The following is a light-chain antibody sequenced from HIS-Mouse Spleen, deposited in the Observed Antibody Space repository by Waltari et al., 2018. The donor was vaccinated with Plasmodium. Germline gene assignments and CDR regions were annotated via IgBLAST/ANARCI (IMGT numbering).Light chain of an antibody. CDR2: AAS. CDR1: QGISSY. Sequence: AIRMTQSPSSFSASTGDRVTITCRASQGISSYLAWYQQTPGKAPKLLIYAASTLQSGVPSRFSGSGSWTDFTLTISCLQSEDFATYYCPQYYSYPYTFGQGTKLEIK. CDR3: PQYYSYPYT. V-gene: IGKV1-8*01. J-gene: IGKJ2*01.